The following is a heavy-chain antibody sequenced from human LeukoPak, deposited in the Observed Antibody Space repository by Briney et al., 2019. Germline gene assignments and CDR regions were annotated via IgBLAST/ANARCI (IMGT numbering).Heavy chain of an antibody. Sequence: ASVKVSCTASGYTFTTYAVHWVRQAPGQRLEWMGWINAGNGNTKYSQKSQGRVTITRDTSASTAYMELSSLRSEDTAVYYCARGSCSGGSCYCDYWGQGTLVTVSS. CDR3: ARGSCSGGSCYCDY. CDR1: GYTFTTYA. V-gene: IGHV1-3*01. CDR2: INAGNGNT. D-gene: IGHD2-15*01. J-gene: IGHJ4*02.